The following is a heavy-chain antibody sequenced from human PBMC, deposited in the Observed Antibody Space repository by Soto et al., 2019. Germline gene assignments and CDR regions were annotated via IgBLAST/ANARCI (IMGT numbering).Heavy chain of an antibody. V-gene: IGHV3-33*01. CDR3: ARDNARKSTYGMVV. CDR2: IWYDGSNK. J-gene: IGHJ6*02. Sequence: GGSLRLSCAASGFTFSSYGMHWVRQAPGKGLEWVAVIWYDGSNKYYADSVKGRFTISRDNSKNTLYLQMNSLRAEDTAVYYCARDNARKSTYGMVVWGQGTTVTVSS. CDR1: GFTFSSYG. D-gene: IGHD6-6*01.